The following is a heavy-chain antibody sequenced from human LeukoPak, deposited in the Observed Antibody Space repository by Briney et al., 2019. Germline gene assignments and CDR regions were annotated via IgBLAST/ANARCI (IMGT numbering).Heavy chain of an antibody. V-gene: IGHV3-7*04. CDR3: ARGIVVVPAAREYYYYYGMDV. CDR2: IKQDGSEK. D-gene: IGHD2-2*01. J-gene: IGHJ6*02. Sequence: PGGSLRLSCAASRFTFSSYWMSWVRQAPGEGLEWVANIKQDGSEKYYVDSVKGRFTISRDNAKNSLYLQMNSLRAEDTAVYYCARGIVVVPAAREYYYYYGMDVWGQGTTVTVSS. CDR1: RFTFSSYW.